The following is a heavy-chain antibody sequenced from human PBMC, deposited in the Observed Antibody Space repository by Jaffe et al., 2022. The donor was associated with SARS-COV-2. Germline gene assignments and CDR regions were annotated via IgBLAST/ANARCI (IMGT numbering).Heavy chain of an antibody. J-gene: IGHJ4*02. CDR3: ARGNSPLSNTMIAMVPDY. CDR1: GFTFSRYS. Sequence: EVQLVDSGGGLVKPGGSLTLSCAASGFTFSRYSMNWVRQAPGKGLEWVSSISSSSSYIYYADSVKGRFTISRDNAKKSLFLHMNSLRAEDTAVYYCARGNSPLSNTMIAMVPDYWGQGTLVTVSS. D-gene: IGHD3-22*01. V-gene: IGHV3-21*01. CDR2: ISSSSSYI.